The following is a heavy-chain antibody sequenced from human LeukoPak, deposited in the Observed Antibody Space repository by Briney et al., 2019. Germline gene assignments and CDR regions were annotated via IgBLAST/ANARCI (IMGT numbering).Heavy chain of an antibody. CDR1: GGSFSGYY. J-gene: IGHJ6*02. CDR3: ARRRGHPFYYYYGMDV. Sequence: SETLSLTCAVYGGSFSGYYWSWIRQPPGKGLEWIGEINHSGSTNYNPSLKSRVTISVDTSKNQFSLKLSSVTAADTAVYYCARRRGHPFYYYYGMDVWGQGTTVTVSS. CDR2: INHSGST. V-gene: IGHV4-34*01.